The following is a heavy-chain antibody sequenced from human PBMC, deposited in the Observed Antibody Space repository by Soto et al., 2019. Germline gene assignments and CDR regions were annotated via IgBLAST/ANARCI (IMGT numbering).Heavy chain of an antibody. V-gene: IGHV1-69*01. Sequence: VPLVQSGAEVKKPGSSVKVSCKASADTFSSSAFSWVRHAPGQGLEWMGGIIPFFHAANYEQRFQGRVTITADESTSTVYMELSSLRSEDTALYYCARDLISNYHYYGMDVWGQGTTVTFSS. J-gene: IGHJ6*02. CDR1: ADTFSSSA. CDR3: ARDLISNYHYYGMDV. CDR2: IIPFFHAA.